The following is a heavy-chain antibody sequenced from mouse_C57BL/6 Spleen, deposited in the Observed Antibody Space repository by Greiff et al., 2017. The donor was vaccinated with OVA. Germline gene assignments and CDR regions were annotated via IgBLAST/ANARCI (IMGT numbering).Heavy chain of an antibody. CDR2: ISSGSSTI. J-gene: IGHJ4*01. CDR3: ARERDAMDY. Sequence: EVQLQQSGGGLVKPGGSLKLSCAASGFTFSDYGMHWVRQAPEKGLEWVAYISSGSSTIYYADTVKGRFTISRDNAKNTLFLQMTSLRSEDTAMYYCARERDAMDYWGQGTSVTVSS. CDR1: GFTFSDYG. V-gene: IGHV5-17*01.